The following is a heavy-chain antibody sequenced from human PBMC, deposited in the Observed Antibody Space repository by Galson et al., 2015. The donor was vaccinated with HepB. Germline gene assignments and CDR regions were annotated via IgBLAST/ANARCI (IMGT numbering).Heavy chain of an antibody. CDR2: ISYDGSNE. CDR1: GFTFSSYA. V-gene: IGHV3-30-3*01. D-gene: IGHD4-11*01. J-gene: IGHJ6*02. CDR3: ARDQGSKFSKYYSYYYGLDV. Sequence: SLRLSCAASGFTFSSYAMHWVRQAPGKGLEWVAVISYDGSNEYYADSVKGRFTISRDNSKNTLFMQMNSLRTEDTATYYCARDQGSKFSKYYSYYYGLDVWGQGTTVTVSS.